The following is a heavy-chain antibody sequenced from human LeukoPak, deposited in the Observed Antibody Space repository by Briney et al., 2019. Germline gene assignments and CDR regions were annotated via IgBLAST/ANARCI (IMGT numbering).Heavy chain of an antibody. CDR3: ARDYCSSTSCYWHYFDY. Sequence: KPSETLSLTCTVSGGSISSSSYYWGWIRQPPGKGLEWIGSIYYSGSTYYNPSLKSRVTISVDTSKNQFSLKLSSVTAADTAVYYCARDYCSSTSCYWHYFDYWGQGTLVTVSS. CDR1: GGSISSSSYY. CDR2: IYYSGST. J-gene: IGHJ4*02. D-gene: IGHD2-2*01. V-gene: IGHV4-39*07.